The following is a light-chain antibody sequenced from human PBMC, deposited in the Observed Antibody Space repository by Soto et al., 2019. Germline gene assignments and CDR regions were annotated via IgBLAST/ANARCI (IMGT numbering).Light chain of an antibody. V-gene: IGLV2-14*03. CDR1: SSDVVVYID. J-gene: IGLJ2*01. CDR3: ASYTSSRTQI. CDR2: DVS. Sequence: QSALTHPASVSGSPGQSITISCTGTSSDVVVYIDVSLYQQHPGKAPKLMIYDVSKRPSGVSNRFSGSKSGNTASLTISGLQTEDEADYYCASYTSSRTQIFGGGTKLTVL.